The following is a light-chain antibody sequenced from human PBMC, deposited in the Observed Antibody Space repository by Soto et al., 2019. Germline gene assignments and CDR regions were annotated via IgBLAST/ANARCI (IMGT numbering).Light chain of an antibody. CDR3: QQYKSYWT. CDR2: EAS. Sequence: DIQMTQSPSTLSGSVGDRVTITCRASQTISSWLAWYQQKPGKAPKLLIHEASNLHSGVSSRFTGSGSGTDFTLTITSLQPEDFATYYCQQYKSYWTFGQGTRVDLK. CDR1: QTISSW. J-gene: IGKJ1*01. V-gene: IGKV1-5*03.